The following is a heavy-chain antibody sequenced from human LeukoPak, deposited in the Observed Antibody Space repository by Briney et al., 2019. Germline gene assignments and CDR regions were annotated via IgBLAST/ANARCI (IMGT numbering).Heavy chain of an antibody. CDR1: GGSISSYY. Sequence: PSETLSLTCTVSGGSISSYYWSWIRQPPGMGLEWIGYIYYSGSTNYNPSLKSRVTISVDTSKNQFSLKLSSVTAADTAVYYCACLYGSGSPPYYGMDVWGQGTTVTVSS. CDR3: ACLYGSGSPPYYGMDV. V-gene: IGHV4-59*01. CDR2: IYYSGST. J-gene: IGHJ6*02. D-gene: IGHD3-10*01.